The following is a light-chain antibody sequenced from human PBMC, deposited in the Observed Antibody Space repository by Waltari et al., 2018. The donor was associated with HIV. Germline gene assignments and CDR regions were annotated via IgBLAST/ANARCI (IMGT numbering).Light chain of an antibody. Sequence: QSALTQPASVSGAPGQSITISCTGTSRDVGIYNLVSWYKQYPGKAPKLMIYEGSKLPSGVSNRFSGSKSGNTASLTISGLQTEDEADYYCCSYAGSFVVFGGGTKLPVL. V-gene: IGLV2-23*01. J-gene: IGLJ2*01. CDR1: SRDVGIYNL. CDR3: CSYAGSFVV. CDR2: EGS.